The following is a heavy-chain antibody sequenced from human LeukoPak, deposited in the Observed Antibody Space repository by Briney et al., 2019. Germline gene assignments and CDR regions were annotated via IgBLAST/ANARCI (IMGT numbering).Heavy chain of an antibody. Sequence: SETLSLTCAVYGGSFSGYYWSWIRQPPGKGLEWIGEINHSGSTNYNPSLKSRVTISVDTSKNQFPLKLSSVTAADTAVYYCARHYYDSSGYYWGQGTLVTVSS. CDR3: ARHYYDSSGYY. CDR2: INHSGST. CDR1: GGSFSGYY. J-gene: IGHJ4*02. V-gene: IGHV4-34*01. D-gene: IGHD3-22*01.